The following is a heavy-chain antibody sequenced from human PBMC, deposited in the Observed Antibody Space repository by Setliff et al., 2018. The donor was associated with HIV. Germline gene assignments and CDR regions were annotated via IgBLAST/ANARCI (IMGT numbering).Heavy chain of an antibody. CDR3: ARDLYYYDSSSYLRWYFDL. V-gene: IGHV4-38-2*02. Sequence: SETLSLTCAVSGYSISSGYYWGWIRQPPGKGLEWIGSIYHSGSTYYNPSLKSRVTISVDTSKNQFSLKLSSVTAADTAVYYCARDLYYYDSSSYLRWYFDLWGRGTLVTVSS. CDR2: IYHSGST. D-gene: IGHD3-22*01. CDR1: GYSISSGYY. J-gene: IGHJ2*01.